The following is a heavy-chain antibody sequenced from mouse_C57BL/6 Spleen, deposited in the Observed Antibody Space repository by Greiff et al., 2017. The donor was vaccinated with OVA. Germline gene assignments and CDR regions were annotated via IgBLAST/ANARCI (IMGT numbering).Heavy chain of an antibody. Sequence: VQGVESGAELVKPGASVKMSCTASGYTFTTYPIEWMKQNHGKSLEWIGNFHPYNDDTKYNEKFKGKATLTVEKSSSTAYLELSRLTSDDSAVYYCARGGNYESYFDYWGQGTTLTVSS. D-gene: IGHD2-1*01. CDR1: GYTFTTYP. CDR2: FHPYNDDT. CDR3: ARGGNYESYFDY. J-gene: IGHJ2*01. V-gene: IGHV1-47*01.